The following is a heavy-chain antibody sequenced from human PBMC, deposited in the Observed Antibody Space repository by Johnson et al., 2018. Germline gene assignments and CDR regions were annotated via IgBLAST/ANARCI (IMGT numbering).Heavy chain of an antibody. V-gene: IGHV3-30-3*01. CDR3: AREYSSYYYYAMDV. CDR2: ISYDGSNK. CDR1: GFTFSSYA. Sequence: QVQLVQSGGGVVQPGRSLRLSCAASGFTFSSYAMHWVRQAPGKGLEWVAVISYDGSNKYYADSVKGRFTISRDNSKNTLYLQMNSLRAEDTAVYYCAREYSSYYYYAMDVWGQGTTVTVSS. J-gene: IGHJ6*02. D-gene: IGHD4-11*01.